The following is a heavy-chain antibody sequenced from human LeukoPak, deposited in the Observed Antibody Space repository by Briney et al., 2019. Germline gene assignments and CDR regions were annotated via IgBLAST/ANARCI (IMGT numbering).Heavy chain of an antibody. Sequence: ASVKVSCKASGYTFTGYYMHWVRQAPGQGLEWMGWINPNSGGTNYAQKFQGRVTMTRDTSISTAYMELSRLRSDDTAVYYCAREWFVVDHIAAAGTWWFDPWGQGTLVTVSS. D-gene: IGHD6-13*01. J-gene: IGHJ5*02. CDR2: INPNSGGT. V-gene: IGHV1-2*02. CDR3: AREWFVVDHIAAAGTWWFDP. CDR1: GYTFTGYY.